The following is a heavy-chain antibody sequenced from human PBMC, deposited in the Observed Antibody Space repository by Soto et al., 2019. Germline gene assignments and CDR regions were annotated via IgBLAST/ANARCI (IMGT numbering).Heavy chain of an antibody. CDR2: IIPIFGTA. CDR3: ARVGYCSGGSCYAMSTENWFDP. V-gene: IGHV1-69*01. Sequence: QVQLVQSGAEVKKPGSSVKVSCKASGGTFSSYAISWVRQAPGQGLEWMGGIIPIFGTANYAQKFQGRVTITAYESTSTAYMELSSLRSEDTAVYYCARVGYCSGGSCYAMSTENWFDPWGQGTLVTVSS. D-gene: IGHD2-15*01. J-gene: IGHJ5*02. CDR1: GGTFSSYA.